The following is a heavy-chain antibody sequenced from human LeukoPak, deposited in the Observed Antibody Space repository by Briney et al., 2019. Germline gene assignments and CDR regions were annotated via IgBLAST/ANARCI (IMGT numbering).Heavy chain of an antibody. Sequence: SQTLSLTCTVSGGSISSYYWSWIRPPPGKGLEWIGYNSYSGNTNYNPSLKSRVTISVDTYKNHFSLNLSSVTAADTAVYYCARVGSGSFDYWGQGTLVTV. CDR1: GGSISSYY. V-gene: IGHV4-59*01. CDR3: ARVGSGSFDY. J-gene: IGHJ4*02. D-gene: IGHD1-26*01. CDR2: NSYSGNT.